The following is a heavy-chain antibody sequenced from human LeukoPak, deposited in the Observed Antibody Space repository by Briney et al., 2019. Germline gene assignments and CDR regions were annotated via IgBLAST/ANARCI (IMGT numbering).Heavy chain of an antibody. CDR2: IYHSGSP. Sequence: SETLSLTCAVSGGSISSNNWWGWVRQPPGKGLEWIGEIYHSGSPNYNPSLKSRVTISVDESRNHFSLNLSSVTAADTAVYYCARVNINNWHSCDYWGQGTLVTVSS. J-gene: IGHJ4*02. CDR3: ARVNINNWHSCDY. D-gene: IGHD1-1*01. CDR1: GGSISSNNW. V-gene: IGHV4-4*02.